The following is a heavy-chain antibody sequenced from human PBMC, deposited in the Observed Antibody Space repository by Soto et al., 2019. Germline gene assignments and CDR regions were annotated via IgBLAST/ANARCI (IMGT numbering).Heavy chain of an antibody. CDR2: IIPIFGTA. CDR3: ARGPDTAMADFDY. CDR1: GGTFSSYA. J-gene: IGHJ4*02. V-gene: IGHV1-69*13. D-gene: IGHD5-18*01. Sequence: GASVKVSCKASGGTFSSYAISWVRQAPGQGLEWMGGIIPIFGTANYAQKFQGRVTITADESTSTAYMELSSLRSEDTAVYYCARGPDTAMADFDYWGQGTLVTVSS.